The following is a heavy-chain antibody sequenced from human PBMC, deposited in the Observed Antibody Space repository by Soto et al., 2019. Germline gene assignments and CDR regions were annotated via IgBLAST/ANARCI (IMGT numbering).Heavy chain of an antibody. CDR3: GTNRVRGVIITGAMDV. J-gene: IGHJ6*02. D-gene: IGHD3-10*01. Sequence: QAQLQESGPGLVKPSQTLSLRCTVSGGSISIGDYYWSWIRQPPGKGLEWIGYIYYSGNTYYNPSLKGRVTISVDTSKNQFSLKLSSVTAADTAVYYCGTNRVRGVIITGAMDVWGQGTTVTVSS. V-gene: IGHV4-30-4*01. CDR1: GGSISIGDYY. CDR2: IYYSGNT.